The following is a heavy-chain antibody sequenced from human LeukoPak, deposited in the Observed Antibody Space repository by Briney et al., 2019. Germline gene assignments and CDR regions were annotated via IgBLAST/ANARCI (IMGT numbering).Heavy chain of an antibody. CDR2: VLYTGIT. CDR3: ARQDYADAFYN. D-gene: IGHD4-17*01. Sequence: ASETLSLTCTVSGGSIIGSDYYWGWVRQPPGKGLEWIGSVLYTGITNYNPSLKSRLSISVDMSKTQFSLRLISVTAADTAVYYCARQDYADAFYNWGQGTLVTVSS. V-gene: IGHV4-39*01. J-gene: IGHJ4*02. CDR1: GGSIIGSDYY.